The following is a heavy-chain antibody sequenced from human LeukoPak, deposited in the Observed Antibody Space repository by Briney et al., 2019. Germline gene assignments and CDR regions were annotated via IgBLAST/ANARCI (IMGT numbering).Heavy chain of an antibody. CDR3: AGNDYGGTFDY. V-gene: IGHV3-53*01. J-gene: IGHJ4*02. Sequence: PGRSLRLSCAASGFTVSSNYMSWVRQAPGKGLEWVSVIYSGGSTYYADSVKGRFTISRDNSKNTLYLQMNSLRAEDTAVYYCAGNDYGGTFDYWGQGTLVTVSS. D-gene: IGHD4-23*01. CDR2: IYSGGST. CDR1: GFTVSSNY.